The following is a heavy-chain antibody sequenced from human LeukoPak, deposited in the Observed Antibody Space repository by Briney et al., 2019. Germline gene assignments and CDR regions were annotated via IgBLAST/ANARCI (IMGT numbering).Heavy chain of an antibody. CDR1: GFTFSSYG. D-gene: IGHD5-12*01. CDR2: ISYDGSNK. CDR3: AKDIQYSGYDFGDAFDI. J-gene: IGHJ3*02. Sequence: TGGSLRLSCAASGFTFSSYGMHWVRQAPGKGLEWVAVISYDGSNKYYADSVKGRFTISRDNSKNTLYLQMNSLRAEDTAVYYCAKDIQYSGYDFGDAFDIWGQGTMVTVSS. V-gene: IGHV3-30*18.